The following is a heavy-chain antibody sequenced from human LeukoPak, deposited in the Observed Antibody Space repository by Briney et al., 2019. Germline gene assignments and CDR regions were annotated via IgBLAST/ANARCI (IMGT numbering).Heavy chain of an antibody. J-gene: IGHJ5*02. D-gene: IGHD6-6*01. CDR1: GYTFTSYD. Sequence: ASVKVSCKASGYTFTSYDINWVRQATGQGLEWMGWMNPNSGNTGYAQKFQGRVTITRNTSISTAYMELSSLRSEDTAVYYCARAPRTRRTAAREGPWFDPWGQGTLVTVSS. CDR2: MNPNSGNT. CDR3: ARAPRTRRTAAREGPWFDP. V-gene: IGHV1-8*03.